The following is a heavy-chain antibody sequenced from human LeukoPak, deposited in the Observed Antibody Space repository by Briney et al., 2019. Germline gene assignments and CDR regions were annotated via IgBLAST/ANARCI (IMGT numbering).Heavy chain of an antibody. D-gene: IGHD5/OR15-5a*01. Sequence: PSETLSLTCAVSGGSISSSTWWTWVRQPPGKGLEWIGEVFYSGSTNSNPSLKSRLTMSVDESKHEFSLKLTSVTAADTAVYYCAIGGLVSRYLDDWGQGTLVTVSP. V-gene: IGHV4-4*02. CDR2: VFYSGST. CDR3: AIGGLVSRYLDD. CDR1: GGSISSSTW. J-gene: IGHJ4*02.